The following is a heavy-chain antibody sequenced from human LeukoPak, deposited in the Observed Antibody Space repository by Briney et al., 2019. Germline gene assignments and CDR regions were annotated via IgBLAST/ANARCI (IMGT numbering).Heavy chain of an antibody. J-gene: IGHJ1*01. CDR2: IRSSSSYI. CDR3: ARSITTYGSGGTCYSADYFQH. CDR1: GFTFSSYS. Sequence: GGSLRLSCAVSGFTFSSYSMNWVRQAAGKGMEWVSSIRSSSSYIYYGNFGKGRFSLSRHNAKNSLYLQMNSLRAEDTAVYYCARSITTYGSGGTCYSADYFQHWGQGTLVTVSS. V-gene: IGHV3-21*01. D-gene: IGHD2-15*01.